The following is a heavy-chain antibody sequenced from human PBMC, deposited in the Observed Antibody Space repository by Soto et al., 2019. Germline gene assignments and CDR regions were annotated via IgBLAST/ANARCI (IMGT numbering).Heavy chain of an antibody. V-gene: IGHV5-51*01. CDR1: GYSFTSYW. Sequence: PGESLKISCKGSGYSFTSYWIGWVRQMPGKGLEWMGIIYPGDSDTKYSQSFQGQVTISADKSISTAYLQWNSLKASDTAMYYCARHATYYDILSGYYFDSWGNETLVTVPS. D-gene: IGHD3-9*01. CDR3: ARHATYYDILSGYYFDS. J-gene: IGHJ4*01. CDR2: IYPGDSDT.